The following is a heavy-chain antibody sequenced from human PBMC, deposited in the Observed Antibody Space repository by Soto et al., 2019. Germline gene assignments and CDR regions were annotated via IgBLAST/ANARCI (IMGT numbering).Heavy chain of an antibody. CDR3: ARHATRLYDY. D-gene: IGHD3-16*02. CDR2: IYYNGNT. CDR1: RGSISTYY. J-gene: IGHJ4*02. Sequence: SETLSLTCTVSRGSISTYYWSWIRQPPGKGLECIGYIYYNGNTNYNPSLKSRVTISVDTSKNQFTLNLNSVTAADTALYYCARHATRLYDYWGQGSLVTGSS. V-gene: IGHV4-59*08.